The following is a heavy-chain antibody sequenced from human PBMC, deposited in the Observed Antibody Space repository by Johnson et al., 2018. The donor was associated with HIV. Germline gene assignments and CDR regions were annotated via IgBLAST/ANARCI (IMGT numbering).Heavy chain of an antibody. CDR1: GFTFDDYG. CDR3: ARENYRRRDAFDV. V-gene: IGHV3-20*04. J-gene: IGHJ3*01. CDR2: INWNGGTT. D-gene: IGHD1-7*01. Sequence: VQLVESGGSMVRPGGSRRLSCAVSGFTFDDYGMSWVRQAPGKGLEWVSAINWNGGTTGYTDSVKGRFTISRDNTNNSLYLQINSLRTEDTAVYYCARENYRRRDAFDVWGQGTVVIVSS.